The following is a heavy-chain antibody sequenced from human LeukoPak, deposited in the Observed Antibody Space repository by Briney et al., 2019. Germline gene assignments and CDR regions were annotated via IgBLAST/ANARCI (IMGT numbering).Heavy chain of an antibody. J-gene: IGHJ4*02. D-gene: IGHD3-9*01. CDR2: ISSSSSYI. V-gene: IGHV3-21*04. CDR1: GFTFSSYS. Sequence: GGSLRLSCAASGFTFSSYSMNWVRQAPGKGLEWVSSISSSSSYIYYADSVKGRFTISRDNSKNTLYLQMNSLRAEDTAIYYCAKVDFYYDILTGYPDYWGQGTLVTVSS. CDR3: AKVDFYYDILTGYPDY.